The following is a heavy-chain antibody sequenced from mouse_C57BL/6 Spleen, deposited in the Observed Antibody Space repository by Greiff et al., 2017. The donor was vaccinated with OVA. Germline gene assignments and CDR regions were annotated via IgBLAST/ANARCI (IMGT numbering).Heavy chain of an antibody. Sequence: QVQLQQSGAELVRPGASVTLSCKASGYTFTDYEMHWVKQTPVHGLEWIGAIDPETGGTAYNQKFKGKAILTADKSSSTAYMELRSLTSEDSAVYYCTRAPQLFDYWGQGTTLTVSS. D-gene: IGHD3-1*01. V-gene: IGHV1-15*01. CDR2: IDPETGGT. CDR1: GYTFTDYE. J-gene: IGHJ2*01. CDR3: TRAPQLFDY.